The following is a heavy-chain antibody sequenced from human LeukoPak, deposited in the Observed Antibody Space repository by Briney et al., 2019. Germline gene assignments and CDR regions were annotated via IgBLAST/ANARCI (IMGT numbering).Heavy chain of an antibody. D-gene: IGHD1-26*01. CDR2: ILTSGTT. CDR3: ARLRVSGSYLYYFDY. V-gene: IGHV4-4*09. CDR1: NGSFSSYH. J-gene: IGHJ4*02. Sequence: SETLSLTCTVSNGSFSSYHWSWVRQPPGKGLEWIGYILTSGTTNYNPSLKSRLTISVDTPKNQFTLKLSSVPAADPAVYYCARLRVSGSYLYYFDYWGQRTLVTVSS.